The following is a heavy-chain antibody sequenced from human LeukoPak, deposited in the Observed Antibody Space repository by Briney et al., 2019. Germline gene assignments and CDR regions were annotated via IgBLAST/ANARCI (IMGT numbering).Heavy chain of an antibody. D-gene: IGHD5-24*01. CDR1: GFTFSSCA. J-gene: IGHJ4*02. CDR3: AKVPWPADMATISDY. V-gene: IGHV3-23*01. CDR2: LSGSGGST. Sequence: GGSLRLSCAAAGFTFSSCAMSGVRQAAGKGLEWVSGLSGSGGSTYYADSVKGRFSISRDNSKNTLYLQMNSLRAEDTALYYCAKVPWPADMATISDYWGQGTLVTVSS.